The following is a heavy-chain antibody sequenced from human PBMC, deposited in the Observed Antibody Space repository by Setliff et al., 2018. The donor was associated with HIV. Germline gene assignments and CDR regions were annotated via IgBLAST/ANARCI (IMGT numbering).Heavy chain of an antibody. CDR1: GYTFTGYY. V-gene: IGHV1-2*06. Sequence: ASVKVSCKASGYTFTGYYMHWVRQAPGQGLEWMGRINPNSGGTNYAQKFQGRVTMTRDTSISTAYMKLSRLRSDDTAVYYCARDLVGATGFDYWGQGTLATVS. J-gene: IGHJ4*02. CDR3: ARDLVGATGFDY. CDR2: INPNSGGT. D-gene: IGHD1-26*01.